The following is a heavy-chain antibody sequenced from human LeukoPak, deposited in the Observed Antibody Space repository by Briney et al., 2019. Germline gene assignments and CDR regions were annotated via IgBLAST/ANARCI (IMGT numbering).Heavy chain of an antibody. CDR1: GFTLSDYY. CDR3: ATGYSSSWPDY. V-gene: IGHV3-11*04. J-gene: IGHJ4*02. D-gene: IGHD6-13*01. CDR2: ITSGSST. Sequence: PGGSLRLSCAASGFTLSDYYMNWIRQTPGKGLEWVSYITSGSSTYYGDSVKGRVTISRDNAKNSLYLQMNSLRAEDTAVYYCATGYSSSWPDYWGQGTLVTVSS.